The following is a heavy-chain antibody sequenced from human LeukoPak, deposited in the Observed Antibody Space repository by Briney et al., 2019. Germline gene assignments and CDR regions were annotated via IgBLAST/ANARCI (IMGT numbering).Heavy chain of an antibody. CDR3: ARRDAGCNYCVY. V-gene: IGHV4-59*08. D-gene: IGHD6-19*01. Sequence: PSETLSHTCAVSGVSINSHYWRWIRQSPGRGLEWIGHISDKGTTKYNPSLKSRVIIWADTSKHHLSLNLTSVLAADTAIYYCARRDAGCNYCVYRGQGILVTVSS. CDR1: GVSINSHY. J-gene: IGHJ4*02. CDR2: ISDKGTT.